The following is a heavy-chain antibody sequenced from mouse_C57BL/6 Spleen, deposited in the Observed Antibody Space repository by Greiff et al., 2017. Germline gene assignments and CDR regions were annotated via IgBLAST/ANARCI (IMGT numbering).Heavy chain of an antibody. D-gene: IGHD2-13*01. V-gene: IGHV5-4*01. Sequence: EVQGVESGGGLVKPGGSLKLSCAASGFTFSSYAMSWVRQTPEKRLEWVATISDGGSYTYYPDNVKGRFTISKDNAKNNLYLQMSHLKSEDTAMYFCARDGDSDFDYRGQGTTLTVSS. CDR3: ARDGDSDFDY. CDR1: GFTFSSYA. CDR2: ISDGGSYT. J-gene: IGHJ2*01.